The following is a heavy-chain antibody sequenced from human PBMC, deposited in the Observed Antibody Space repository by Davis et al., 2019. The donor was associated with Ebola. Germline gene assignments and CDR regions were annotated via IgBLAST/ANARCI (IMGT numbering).Heavy chain of an antibody. CDR1: GFIFTSSV. CDR3: ARCEGMWFGELLYYYYGMDV. Sequence: GESLKIFCAASGFIFTSSVIYWVRQAPGKGLEWVAVISYDGSSKYYADSVKGRFTISRDNSKNTLYLQMNSLRAEDTAVYYCARCEGMWFGELLYYYYGMDVWGKGTTVTVSS. V-gene: IGHV3-30*03. D-gene: IGHD3-10*01. J-gene: IGHJ6*04. CDR2: ISYDGSSK.